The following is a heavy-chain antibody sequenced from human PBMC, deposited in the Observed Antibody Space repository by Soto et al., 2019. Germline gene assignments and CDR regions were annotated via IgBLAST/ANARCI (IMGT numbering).Heavy chain of an antibody. D-gene: IGHD2-21*01. CDR1: GGSISSYH. Sequence: QVQLQESGPGLVKPSETLSLTCTVSGGSISSYHWSWIRQPPGKGLEWIGYIYYSGSTNYNPSLKSRVTISVDTSKNQFSLKLSSVTAADTAVYYCAREYSPEAFGPWGQGTLVTVSS. CDR3: AREYSPEAFGP. V-gene: IGHV4-59*01. CDR2: IYYSGST. J-gene: IGHJ5*02.